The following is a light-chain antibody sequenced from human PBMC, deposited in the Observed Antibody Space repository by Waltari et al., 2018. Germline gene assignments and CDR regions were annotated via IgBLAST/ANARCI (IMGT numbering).Light chain of an antibody. CDR2: GAS. J-gene: IGKJ2*01. Sequence: EIVMTQSPATLSVSPGERATLSCRASQSVSSNLAWYQQKPGQAPRLLIYGASTRATGFPARFSGSGSGTEFTLTISNLQSEDFAVYYCQQYDNWPPYTFGQGTKLEIK. V-gene: IGKV3-15*01. CDR3: QQYDNWPPYT. CDR1: QSVSSN.